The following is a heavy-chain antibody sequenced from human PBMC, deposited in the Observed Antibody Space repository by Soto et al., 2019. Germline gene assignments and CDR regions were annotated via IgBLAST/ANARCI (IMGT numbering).Heavy chain of an antibody. Sequence: GSLRLSCAVSGFNFNNYGINWVRQAPGKGLEWVSSVSKSDYTYYPDSVKGRFTISRDNAKNSVSLQMNTLRAEDTAVYYCAREDSIIIPAVSDFWGQGTLVTVSS. CDR3: AREDSIIIPAVSDF. CDR1: GFNFNNYG. D-gene: IGHD2-2*01. CDR2: VSKSDYT. V-gene: IGHV3-21*01. J-gene: IGHJ4*02.